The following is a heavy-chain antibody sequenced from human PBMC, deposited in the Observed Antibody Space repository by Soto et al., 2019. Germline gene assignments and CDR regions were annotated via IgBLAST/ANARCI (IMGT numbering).Heavy chain of an antibody. Sequence: PGGSLRLSCAASGFTFSTSGMHWVRQAPGKGLEWVALISYDGSKKYYGDSVKGRFTISRDSSMNTLYLQMNSLRAEDTAVYYCARDLDYYDSSGYYAHFDYWGQGTLVTVSS. CDR2: ISYDGSKK. CDR3: ARDLDYYDSSGYYAHFDY. D-gene: IGHD3-22*01. CDR1: GFTFSTSG. V-gene: IGHV3-30*03. J-gene: IGHJ4*02.